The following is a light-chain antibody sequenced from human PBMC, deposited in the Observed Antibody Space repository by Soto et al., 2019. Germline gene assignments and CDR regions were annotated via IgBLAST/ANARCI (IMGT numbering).Light chain of an antibody. CDR1: QSITNW. J-gene: IGKJ1*01. CDR3: QQYGAYTGT. Sequence: DIQMTQSPSTLSASVGDRVTITCRASQSITNWLAWYQQKAGKAPNLLIYQASTLESGVPSRFSGSGSGTDFTLTISSLQPDDFATYYCQQYGAYTGTFGQGTRVEIK. V-gene: IGKV1-5*03. CDR2: QAS.